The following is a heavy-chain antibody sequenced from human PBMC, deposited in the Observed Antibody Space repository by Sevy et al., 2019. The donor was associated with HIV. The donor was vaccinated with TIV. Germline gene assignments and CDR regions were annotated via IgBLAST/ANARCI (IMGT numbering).Heavy chain of an antibody. CDR2: IFSDGNYQ. V-gene: IGHV3-33*08. Sequence: GGSLRLSCSTFGFTFSNYGMHWVRQAPGRGLEWVAAIFSDGNYQYYADSVKGRVTISRDNSKNALYLQMSSLRADDTAMYYCARESGSGWYVDSWGRGTLVTV. CDR1: GFTFSNYG. D-gene: IGHD6-19*01. J-gene: IGHJ4*02. CDR3: ARESGSGWYVDS.